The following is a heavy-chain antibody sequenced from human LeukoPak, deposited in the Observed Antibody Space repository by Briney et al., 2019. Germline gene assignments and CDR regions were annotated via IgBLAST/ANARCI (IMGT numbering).Heavy chain of an antibody. CDR2: FDPEDGET. CDR3: ARATTSISGNAFDI. D-gene: IGHD1-14*01. V-gene: IGHV1-24*01. CDR1: GYTLTELS. J-gene: IGHJ3*02. Sequence: ASVKVSCKVSGYTLTELSMHWVRQAPGKGLEWMGGFDPEDGETIYAQKFQGRVTMTEDTSTDTAYMELSSLRSDDTAVYYCARATTSISGNAFDIWGQGTMVTVSS.